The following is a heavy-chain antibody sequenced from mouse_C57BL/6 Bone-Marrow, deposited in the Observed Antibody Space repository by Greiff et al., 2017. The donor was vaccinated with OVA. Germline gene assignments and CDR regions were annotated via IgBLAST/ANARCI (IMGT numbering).Heavy chain of an antibody. CDR3: TRSLTTVVVPFAY. J-gene: IGHJ3*01. V-gene: IGHV1-15*01. CDR2: IDPETGGT. Sequence: QVQLQQSGAELVRPGASVTLSCKASGYTFTDYEMHWVKQTPVHGLEWIGAIDPETGGTAYNQKFKGKAILTADESSSTAYMELRSLTSEDSAVYYCTRSLTTVVVPFAYWGQGTLVTVSA. CDR1: GYTFTDYE. D-gene: IGHD1-1*01.